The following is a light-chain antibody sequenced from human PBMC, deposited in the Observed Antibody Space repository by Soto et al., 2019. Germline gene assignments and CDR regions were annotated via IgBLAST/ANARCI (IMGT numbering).Light chain of an antibody. Sequence: DIVMTQSPDSLALSLGERGTINCKSSQTVLYSSNNRNYLAWYQQKPGQPPKLLIYWASTRESGVPDRFSGSESGTNFTLTISNLQAEDVAVYYCQQYYESPYAFGQGTKLEIK. V-gene: IGKV4-1*01. CDR2: WAS. J-gene: IGKJ2*01. CDR3: QQYYESPYA. CDR1: QTVLYSSNNRNY.